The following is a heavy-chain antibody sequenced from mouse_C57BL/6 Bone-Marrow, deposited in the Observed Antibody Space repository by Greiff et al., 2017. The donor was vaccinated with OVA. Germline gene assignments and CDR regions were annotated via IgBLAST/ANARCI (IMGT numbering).Heavy chain of an antibody. V-gene: IGHV3-6*01. CDR3: AREPGAYGSSWGYYYDY. J-gene: IGHJ2*01. CDR1: GYSITSGYY. CDR2: ISYDGSN. D-gene: IGHD1-1*01. Sequence: EVHLVESGPGLVKPSQSLSLTCSVTGYSITSGYYWNWIRQFPGNKLEWMGYISYDGSNNYNPSLKNRISITRDTSKNQFFLKLNSVTTEDTATYCCAREPGAYGSSWGYYYDYWGQGTTLTVSS.